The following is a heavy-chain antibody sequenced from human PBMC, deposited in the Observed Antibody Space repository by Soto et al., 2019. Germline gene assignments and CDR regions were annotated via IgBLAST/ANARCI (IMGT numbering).Heavy chain of an antibody. V-gene: IGHV3-7*05. Sequence: GGSLRLSCAASGFTFSSYWMSWVRQAPGKGLEWVANIKQDGSEKYYVDSVKGRFTISRDNAKNSLYLQMNSLRAEDTAVYYCARSRLRRILYYYYGMDVWGQGTTVTVSS. CDR3: ARSRLRRILYYYYGMDV. CDR1: GFTFSSYW. D-gene: IGHD2-21*02. J-gene: IGHJ6*02. CDR2: IKQDGSEK.